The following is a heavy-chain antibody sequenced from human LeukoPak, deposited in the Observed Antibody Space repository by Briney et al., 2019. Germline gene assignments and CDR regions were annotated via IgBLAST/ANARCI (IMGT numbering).Heavy chain of an antibody. D-gene: IGHD4-17*01. V-gene: IGHV1-46*01. CDR3: ARADYGDYEYSY. CDR1: GYTFTSYY. Sequence: ASVKVSCKASGYTFTSYYMHWVRQAPRQGLEWMGIINPSGGSTSYAQKFQGRVTMTRDTSTSTVYMELSSLRSEDTAVYYCARADYGDYEYSYWGQGTLITVSS. CDR2: INPSGGST. J-gene: IGHJ4*02.